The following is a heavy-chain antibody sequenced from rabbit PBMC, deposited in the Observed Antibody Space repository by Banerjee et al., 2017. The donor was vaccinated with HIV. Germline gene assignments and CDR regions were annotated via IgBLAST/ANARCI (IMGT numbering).Heavy chain of an antibody. D-gene: IGHD1-1*01. CDR1: GFSFSSSYW. V-gene: IGHV1S45*01. CDR2: IYAGSSGST. Sequence: QEQLEESGGDLVKPEGSLTLTCTASGFSFSSSYWICWVRQAPGKGLEWIACIYAGSSGSTYYASWAKGRFTISKTSSTTVTLQMTSLTAADTATYFCARDPASSRGLWGQGTLVTVS. CDR3: ARDPASSRGL. J-gene: IGHJ3*01.